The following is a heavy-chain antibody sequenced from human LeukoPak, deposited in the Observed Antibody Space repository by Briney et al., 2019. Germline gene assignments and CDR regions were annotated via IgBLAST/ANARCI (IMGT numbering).Heavy chain of an antibody. CDR1: GFTFNFTFSDYY. D-gene: IGHD6-6*01. J-gene: IGHJ4*02. V-gene: IGHV3-11*04. CDR2: ISNSGSIR. Sequence: GGSLRLSCAASGFTFNFTFSDYYMSWIRQAPGKGLEWVSYISNSGSIRYYSDSVKGRFTISRDNAKNSLYLQMNSLRAEDTAVYYCAGSSLGYSSSSLGGYWGQGTLVTVSS. CDR3: AGSSLGYSSSSLGGY.